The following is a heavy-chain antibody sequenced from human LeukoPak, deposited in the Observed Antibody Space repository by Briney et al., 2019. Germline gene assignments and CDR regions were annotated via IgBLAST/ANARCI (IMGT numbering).Heavy chain of an antibody. CDR2: IYYTGST. CDR1: GGSISSSY. J-gene: IGHJ4*02. CDR3: ARHRAYSSSSPFDY. V-gene: IGHV4-59*08. Sequence: TASETLSLTCSVSGGSISSSYWSWIRQPPGKGLEWIGYIYYTGSTNYNPSLKSRVTMFVDMSKNQFSLRLSSVTAADTAVYYCARHRAYSSSSPFDYWGRGTLVTVSS. D-gene: IGHD6-6*01.